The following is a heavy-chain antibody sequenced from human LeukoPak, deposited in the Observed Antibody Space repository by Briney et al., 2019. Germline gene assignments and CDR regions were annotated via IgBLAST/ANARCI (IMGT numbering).Heavy chain of an antibody. D-gene: IGHD6-13*01. V-gene: IGHV1-2*02. J-gene: IGHJ4*02. CDR1: GYTFTGYY. CDR3: ARDSLTFAAAPNLEN. CDR2: INPNSGGT. Sequence: ASVNLSCKASGYTFTGYYVHWVRQAPGQGLEWVGWINPNSGGTNYAQKFQGRVTMTRDTSISTAYMELRRLRSDDTAVYYCARDSLTFAAAPNLENWGQGTLVTVSS.